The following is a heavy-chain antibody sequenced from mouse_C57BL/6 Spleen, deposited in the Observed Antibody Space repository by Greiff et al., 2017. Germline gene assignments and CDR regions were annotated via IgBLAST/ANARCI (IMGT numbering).Heavy chain of an antibody. D-gene: IGHD2-3*01. J-gene: IGHJ1*03. Sequence: EVMLVESGGGLVQPGGSLKLSCAASGFTFSDYYMYWVRQTPEQRLEWVAYISNGGGSTYYPDTVKGRFTISRDNAKNTLYLQMSRLKSEDTAMYYCARHAGDGYYWYFDVWGTGTTVTVSS. CDR2: ISNGGGST. CDR3: ARHAGDGYYWYFDV. V-gene: IGHV5-12*01. CDR1: GFTFSDYY.